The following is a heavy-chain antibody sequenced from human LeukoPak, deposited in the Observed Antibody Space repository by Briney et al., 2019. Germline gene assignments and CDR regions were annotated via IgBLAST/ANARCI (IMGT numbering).Heavy chain of an antibody. CDR1: GYTFTSYD. CDR2: MNPNSGNT. CDR3: ARDTAAAGTGGDY. D-gene: IGHD6-13*01. V-gene: IGHV1-8*01. J-gene: IGHJ4*02. Sequence: GASVKVSCKASGYTFTSYDINWVRQATGQGLEWMGWMNPNSGNTGYAQKFQGRVTMTTDTSTSTAYMELRSLRSDDTAMYYCARDTAAAGTGGDYWGQGTLVTVSS.